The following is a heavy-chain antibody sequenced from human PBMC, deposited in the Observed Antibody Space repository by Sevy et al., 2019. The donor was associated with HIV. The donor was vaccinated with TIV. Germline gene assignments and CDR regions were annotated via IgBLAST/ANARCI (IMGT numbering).Heavy chain of an antibody. CDR3: ARQYYGSGSYYNSFFDY. D-gene: IGHD3-10*01. CDR2: TSPGDSDT. Sequence: GESLKISCKASGYRFTSYWIGWVRQMPGKGLEWMGITSPGDSDTRYSPSFQGQVTISTDKSISTPYLQWSSLKASDTAMYYCARQYYGSGSYYNSFFDYCGQGTLVTVSS. J-gene: IGHJ4*02. V-gene: IGHV5-51*01. CDR1: GYRFTSYW.